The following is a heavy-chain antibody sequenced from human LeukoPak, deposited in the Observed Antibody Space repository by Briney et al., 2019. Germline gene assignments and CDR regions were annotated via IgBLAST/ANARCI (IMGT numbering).Heavy chain of an antibody. V-gene: IGHV4-39*02. CDR1: GDSISSIHDY. CDR2: IYSGGET. CDR3: VRDYSNFVQGD. J-gene: IGHJ4*02. D-gene: IGHD4-11*01. Sequence: SDTLSLTCTVSGDSISSIHDYWGWIRQSPGKGLEWIGSIYSGGETHYNPSLNSRVTIFLDTSKNRFSLNLISVTATDTAVYYCVRDYSNFVQGDWGQGTLVTVSS.